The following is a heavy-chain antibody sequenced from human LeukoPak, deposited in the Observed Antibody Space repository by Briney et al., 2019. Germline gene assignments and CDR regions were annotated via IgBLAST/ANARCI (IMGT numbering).Heavy chain of an antibody. CDR2: IYSCGST. V-gene: IGHV4-4*07. CDR1: GGSISSYY. D-gene: IGHD4-17*01. Sequence: SETLSLTCTVSGGSISSYYWSWIPQPAGKALEWIGRIYSCGSTDYNPSLKSRVTMSVDTSKNQFSLKLSSVTVADTAVYYCAREGRYGDYEGYWGEGTLVTVSS. J-gene: IGHJ4*02. CDR3: AREGRYGDYEGY.